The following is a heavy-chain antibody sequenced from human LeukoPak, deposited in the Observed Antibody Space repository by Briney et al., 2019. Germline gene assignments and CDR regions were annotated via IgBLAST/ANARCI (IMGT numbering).Heavy chain of an antibody. CDR2: IYHSGST. D-gene: IGHD6-13*01. CDR3: ARHGCIAAAGTGVGCYYYYMDV. V-gene: IGHV4-38-2*02. CDR1: GYSISSGYY. J-gene: IGHJ6*03. Sequence: SETLSLTCTVSGYSISSGYYWGWIRQPPGKGLEWIGSIYHSGSTYYNPSLKSRVTISVDTSKNQFSLKLSSVTAADTAVYYCARHGCIAAAGTGVGCYYYYMDVWGKGTTVTASS.